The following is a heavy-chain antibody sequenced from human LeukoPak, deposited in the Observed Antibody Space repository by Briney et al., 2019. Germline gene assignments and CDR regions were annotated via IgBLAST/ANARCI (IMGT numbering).Heavy chain of an antibody. Sequence: GGSLRLSCAASGFTFSSYSMNWVRQAPGKGLEWVSSISSSSSYIYYADSVKGRFTISRDNAKNSLYLQMNSLRVEDTAVYYCARDPPLGYCSGGSCYGGNYWGQGTLVTVSS. CDR3: ARDPPLGYCSGGSCYGGNY. CDR2: ISSSSSYI. V-gene: IGHV3-21*01. J-gene: IGHJ4*02. CDR1: GFTFSSYS. D-gene: IGHD2-15*01.